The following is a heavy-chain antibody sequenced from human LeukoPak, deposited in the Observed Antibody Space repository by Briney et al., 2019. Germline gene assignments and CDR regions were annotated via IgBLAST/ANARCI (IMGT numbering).Heavy chain of an antibody. Sequence: SETLSLTCGVYGASFSGYYWTWIRQPPGKGLEWIGEINHSGSTNYNPSLKSRVTISVDTSKNQFSLKLSSVTAADTAVYYCARGGFQPVMVYASRNWFDPWGQGTLVTVSS. CDR3: ARGGFQPVMVYASRNWFDP. CDR1: GASFSGYY. CDR2: INHSGST. V-gene: IGHV4-34*01. J-gene: IGHJ5*02. D-gene: IGHD2-8*01.